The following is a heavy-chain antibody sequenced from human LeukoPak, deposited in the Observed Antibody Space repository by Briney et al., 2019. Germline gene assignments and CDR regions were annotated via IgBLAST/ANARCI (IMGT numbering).Heavy chain of an antibody. J-gene: IGHJ4*02. CDR1: GGSISSYY. CDR3: AREKRGDFWSGQITSVDY. D-gene: IGHD3-3*01. CDR2: IYTSGST. V-gene: IGHV4-4*07. Sequence: SETLSLTCTVSGGSISSYYWSWIRQPAGKGLEWVGRIYTSGSTNYNPSLKSRVTMSVDTSKNQLSLKLSSVTAADTAVYYCAREKRGDFWSGQITSVDYWGQGTLVTVSS.